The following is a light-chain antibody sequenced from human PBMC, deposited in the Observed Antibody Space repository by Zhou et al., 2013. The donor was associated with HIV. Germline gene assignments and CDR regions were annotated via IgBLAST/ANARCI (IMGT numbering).Light chain of an antibody. Sequence: EIVLTQSPATLSLSPGERATLSCRASQSVSSYLAWYQQKPGQAPRLLIYDASNRATGIPDRFSGSGSGTDFTLTISRLEPEDFAVYYCQQYGSSPPYTFGQGPSWRSN. CDR2: DAS. V-gene: IGKV3-20*01. J-gene: IGKJ2*01. CDR1: QSVSSY. CDR3: QQYGSSPPYT.